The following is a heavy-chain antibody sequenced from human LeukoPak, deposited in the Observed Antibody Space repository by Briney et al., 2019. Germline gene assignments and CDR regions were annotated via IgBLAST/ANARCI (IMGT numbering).Heavy chain of an antibody. Sequence: SETLSLTCTVSGGSISSYYWSWIRQPAGKGLERIGRIYTSGSTNYNPSLKSRVTMSVDTSKNQFSLKLSSVTAADTAVYYCAREFRNWNYVDPWGQGTLVTVSS. D-gene: IGHD1-7*01. CDR2: IYTSGST. CDR3: AREFRNWNYVDP. J-gene: IGHJ5*02. V-gene: IGHV4-4*07. CDR1: GGSISSYY.